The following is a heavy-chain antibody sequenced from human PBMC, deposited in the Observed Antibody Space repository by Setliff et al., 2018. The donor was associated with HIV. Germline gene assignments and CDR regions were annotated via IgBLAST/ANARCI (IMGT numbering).Heavy chain of an antibody. V-gene: IGHV1-18*04. CDR3: ARDNYDDYSRVQMDV. Sequence: ASVKVSCKASDYTFTSYGISWVRQAPGQGLEWMGWISTYKGNTKYEQKFQGRVTVTTDTSTSTAYMELRSLRSDDTAIYYCARDNYDDYSRVQMDVWGKGTTVTVSS. CDR2: ISTYKGNT. D-gene: IGHD4-17*01. CDR1: DYTFTSYG. J-gene: IGHJ6*04.